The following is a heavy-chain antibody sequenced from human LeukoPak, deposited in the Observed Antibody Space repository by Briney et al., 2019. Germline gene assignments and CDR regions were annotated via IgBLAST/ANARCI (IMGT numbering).Heavy chain of an antibody. D-gene: IGHD3-22*01. CDR2: IYYSGTT. CDR3: ARDYYDSSGPSGYFDY. CDR1: GGSITSSGYY. J-gene: IGHJ4*02. V-gene: IGHV4-31*03. Sequence: SETLSLTCTVSGGSITSSGYYWGGIRQHPGKGLEWIGYIYYSGTTYYNPSLKSRVTISVDTSKNQFSLKLSSVTAADTAVYYCARDYYDSSGPSGYFDYWGQGTLVTVSS.